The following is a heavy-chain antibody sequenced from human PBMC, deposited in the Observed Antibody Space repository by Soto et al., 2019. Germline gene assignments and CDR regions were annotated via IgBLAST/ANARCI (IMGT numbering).Heavy chain of an antibody. D-gene: IGHD7-27*01. V-gene: IGHV4-39*01. CDR1: GGSIRVTDYF. J-gene: IGHJ5*02. CDR2: IYHSGST. Sequence: QLQLHESGPGLVRPSETLSLTCTVSGGSIRVTDYFWGWIRQPPGKALEWIASIYHSGSTYYNPSLERRVTISVDTSNNQFALTLNSVTAADTAVYFWARDSGWFDPWGQGTLVTVSS. CDR3: ARDSGWFDP.